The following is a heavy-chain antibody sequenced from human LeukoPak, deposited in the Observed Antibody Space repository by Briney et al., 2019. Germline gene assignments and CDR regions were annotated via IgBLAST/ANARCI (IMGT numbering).Heavy chain of an antibody. J-gene: IGHJ5*02. CDR1: GGSFSGYY. V-gene: IGHV4-34*01. CDR2: INHSGST. CDR3: ARGLGQQLVLWRNLNWFDP. Sequence: PSETLSLTCAVYGGSFSGYYWSWIRQPPGKGLEWIGEINHSGSTNYNPSLKSRVTISVDTSKNQFSLKLSSVTAADTAVYYCARGLGQQLVLWRNLNWFDPWGQGTLVTVSS. D-gene: IGHD6-13*01.